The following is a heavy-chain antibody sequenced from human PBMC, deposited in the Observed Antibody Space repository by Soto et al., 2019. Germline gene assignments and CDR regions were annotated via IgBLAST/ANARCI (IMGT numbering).Heavy chain of an antibody. V-gene: IGHV3-74*01. Sequence: GGSLRLSCAASGFTFSSYWMHWVRQAPGKGLVWVSRINSDGSSTSYADSVKGRFTISRVNAKNTLYLQMNSLRAEDTAVYYCARDPLWGTAMVLWYFDLWGRGTLVTVSS. J-gene: IGHJ2*01. CDR1: GFTFSSYW. D-gene: IGHD5-18*01. CDR2: INSDGSST. CDR3: ARDPLWGTAMVLWYFDL.